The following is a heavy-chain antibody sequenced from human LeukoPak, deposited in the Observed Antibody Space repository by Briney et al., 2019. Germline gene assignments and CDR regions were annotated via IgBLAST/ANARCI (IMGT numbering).Heavy chain of an antibody. V-gene: IGHV4-61*02. CDR3: ARVTDFWSGWNAFDI. J-gene: IGHJ3*02. D-gene: IGHD3-3*01. Sequence: LSETPSLTCTVSLGSPTIGSYYGSSIRQPAGEGLGWIGRISTGGITNYNPSLKNRVTISVATSKNQFSLKRSSVTAADTDVYYCARVTDFWSGWNAFDIWSQGTMVTVSS. CDR1: LGSPTIGSYY. CDR2: ISTGGIT.